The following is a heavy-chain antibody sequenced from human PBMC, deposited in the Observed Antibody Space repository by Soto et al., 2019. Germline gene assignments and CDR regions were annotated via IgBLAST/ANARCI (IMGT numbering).Heavy chain of an antibody. J-gene: IGHJ6*01. D-gene: IGHD6-13*01. V-gene: IGHV4-39*02. Sequence: TLSLTCAVSRGSISSSSYCWRWIRQHPAKGLEWIGRIYYSGSTSYNPSIKSRVTISAATPNNHFSLMRSSVTSADTAGDDCASCRAAAGTIADYHYYGVHVCVHGTT. CDR3: ASCRAAAGTIADYHYYGVHV. CDR1: RGSISSSSYC. CDR2: IYYSGST.